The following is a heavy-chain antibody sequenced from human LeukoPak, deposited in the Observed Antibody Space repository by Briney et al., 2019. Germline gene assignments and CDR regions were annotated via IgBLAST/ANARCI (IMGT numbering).Heavy chain of an antibody. Sequence: GGSLRLSCAASGFTFSNSAMTWVRQAPGKGLEWVSAISGSGGSTYYADSVKGRFTISRDNSKNTLYLQMNSLRAEGTAVYYCAKEEWLVLSRYGMDVWGQGTTVTVSS. CDR3: AKEEWLVLSRYGMDV. V-gene: IGHV3-23*01. D-gene: IGHD6-19*01. J-gene: IGHJ6*02. CDR2: ISGSGGST. CDR1: GFTFSNSA.